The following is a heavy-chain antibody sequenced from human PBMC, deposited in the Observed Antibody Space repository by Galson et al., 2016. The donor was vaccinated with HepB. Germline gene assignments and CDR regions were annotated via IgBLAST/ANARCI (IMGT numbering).Heavy chain of an antibody. J-gene: IGHJ6*02. V-gene: IGHV3-23*01. D-gene: IGHD3-10*01. CDR2: VTGSGGNT. CDR3: APDGSGSYFRYYYYYDMDV. Sequence: WVSAVTGSGGNTYYADSVKGRFTISRDNSKNTLYLQMNSLRAEDTAVYCCAPDGSGSYFRYYYYYDMDVWGQGTTVTVSS.